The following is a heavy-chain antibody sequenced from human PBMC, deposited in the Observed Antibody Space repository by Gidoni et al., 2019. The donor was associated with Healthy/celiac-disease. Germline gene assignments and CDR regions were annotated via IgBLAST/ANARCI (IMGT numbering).Heavy chain of an antibody. J-gene: IGHJ6*03. D-gene: IGHD3-3*01. V-gene: IGHV1-69*06. CDR1: GGTFSSYA. CDR2: IIPIVGTA. CDR3: ARCTYYDFWSGYPRYYYYYMDV. Sequence: QVPLVQSGAEVTKPGSSVKVSCKASGGTFSSYAISWVRQAPGQGLEWMGGIIPIVGTANYAQKFQGRVTITADKSTSTAYMELSSLRSEDTAVYYCARCTYYDFWSGYPRYYYYYMDVWGKGTTVTVSS.